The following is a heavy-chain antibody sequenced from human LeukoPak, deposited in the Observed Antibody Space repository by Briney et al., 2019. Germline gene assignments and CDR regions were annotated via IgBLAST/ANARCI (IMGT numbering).Heavy chain of an antibody. V-gene: IGHV4-59*01. D-gene: IGHD5-12*01. Sequence: PSETLSLTCTVSGGSISSYYWSWIRQPPGKGLEWIGYIYYSGSTNYNPSLKSRVTISVDTSKSQFSLKLSSVTAADTAVYYCARGDSGYDYHWFDPWGQGTLVTVSS. CDR2: IYYSGST. CDR1: GGSISSYY. J-gene: IGHJ5*02. CDR3: ARGDSGYDYHWFDP.